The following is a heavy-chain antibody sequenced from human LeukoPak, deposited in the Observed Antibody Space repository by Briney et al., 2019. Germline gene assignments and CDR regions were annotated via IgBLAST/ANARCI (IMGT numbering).Heavy chain of an antibody. CDR1: GFTFSDYY. Sequence: GGSLRLSCAASGFTFSDYYMSWIRQAPGKGLEWVSYISSSGSTIYYADSVKGRFTISRDNAKNSLYLQMNSLRAEDTAVYYCATNFLYYYGSGSSYYYTDVWGKGTTVTVSS. V-gene: IGHV3-11*04. CDR2: ISSSGSTI. D-gene: IGHD3-10*01. J-gene: IGHJ6*03. CDR3: ATNFLYYYGSGSSYYYTDV.